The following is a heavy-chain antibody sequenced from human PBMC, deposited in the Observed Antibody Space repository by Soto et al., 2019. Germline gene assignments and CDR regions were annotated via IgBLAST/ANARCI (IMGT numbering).Heavy chain of an antibody. J-gene: IGHJ6*02. V-gene: IGHV3-7*03. CDR2: IKQDGSEK. CDR1: GFTFSSYW. Sequence: HPGGSLRLSCAASGFTFSSYWMSWVRQAPGKGLEWVANIKQDGSEKYYVDSVKGRFTISRDNAKNSLYLQMNSLRAEDTAMYYCARDRWTYYYGMDVWGQGTTVTVSS. CDR3: ARDRWTYYYGMDV.